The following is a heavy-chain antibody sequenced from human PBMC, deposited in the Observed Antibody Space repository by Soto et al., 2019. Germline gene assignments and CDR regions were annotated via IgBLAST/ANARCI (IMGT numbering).Heavy chain of an antibody. Sequence: PSETLSLTCTVSGGSISSYYWSWIRQPPGKGLEWIGYIYYSGSTNYNPSLKSRVTISVDTSKNQFSLKLSSVTAADTAVYYCARRADCSGGSCYEHYFDYWGRGTLVTVSS. D-gene: IGHD2-15*01. CDR2: IYYSGST. J-gene: IGHJ4*02. CDR3: ARRADCSGGSCYEHYFDY. CDR1: GGSISSYY. V-gene: IGHV4-59*08.